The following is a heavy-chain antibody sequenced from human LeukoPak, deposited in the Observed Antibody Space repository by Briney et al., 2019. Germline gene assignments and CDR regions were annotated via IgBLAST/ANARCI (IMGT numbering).Heavy chain of an antibody. CDR2: ISITGGTI. J-gene: IGHJ3*02. Sequence: KAGGSLRLSCAASGFTFSDYYMTWIRQAPGKGLEWVLYISITGGTIYYADSVKGRFTISRDNAKNSLFLQMNSLRVEDTAVYFCARESMYTFTIWGQGTMVTVSS. CDR3: ARESMYTFTI. V-gene: IGHV3-11*01. CDR1: GFTFSDYY. D-gene: IGHD2/OR15-2a*01.